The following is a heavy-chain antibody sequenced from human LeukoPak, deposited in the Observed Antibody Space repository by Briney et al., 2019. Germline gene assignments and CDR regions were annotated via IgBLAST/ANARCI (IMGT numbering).Heavy chain of an antibody. CDR1: GGSISSYY. J-gene: IGHJ5*02. Sequence: SETLSLTCTVSGGSISSYYWSWIRQPPGEGLEWIGYIYYSGSTYYNPSLKSRVTISVDTSKNQFSLKLSSVTAADTAVYYCARIITMVRGVTGWFDPWGQGTLVTVSS. CDR2: IYYSGST. D-gene: IGHD3-10*01. V-gene: IGHV4-30-4*08. CDR3: ARIITMVRGVTGWFDP.